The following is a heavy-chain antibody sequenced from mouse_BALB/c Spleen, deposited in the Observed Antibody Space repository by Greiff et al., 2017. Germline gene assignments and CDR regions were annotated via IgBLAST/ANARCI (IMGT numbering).Heavy chain of an antibody. CDR2: IDPANGNT. D-gene: IGHD1-1*01. Sequence: VQLQQSGAELVKPGASVKLSCTASGFNIKDTYMPWVKQRPEQGLEWIGRIDPANGNTKYDPKFQGKATITADTASNTAYLQLSSLTSEDTAVYYCARLTTVVGLDYWGQGTTLTVSS. J-gene: IGHJ2*01. CDR3: ARLTTVVGLDY. CDR1: GFNIKDTY. V-gene: IGHV14-3*02.